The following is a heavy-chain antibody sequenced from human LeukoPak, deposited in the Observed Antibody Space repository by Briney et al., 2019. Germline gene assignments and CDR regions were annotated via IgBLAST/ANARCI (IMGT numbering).Heavy chain of an antibody. V-gene: IGHV4-38-2*02. CDR2: IYHSGST. J-gene: IGHJ4*02. CDR3: ARERYLRFPDY. CDR1: GGSISSYY. Sequence: SETLSLTCTVSGGSISSYYWGWIRQPPGKGLEWIGSIYHSGSTYYNPSLKSRVTISVDTSKNQFSLKLSSVTAADTAVYYCARERYLRFPDYWGQGTLVTVSS. D-gene: IGHD4-17*01.